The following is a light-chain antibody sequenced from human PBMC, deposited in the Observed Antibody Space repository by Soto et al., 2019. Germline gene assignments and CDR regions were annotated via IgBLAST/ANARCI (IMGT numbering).Light chain of an antibody. Sequence: EVVLTQSPGTLSLSPGERATLSCRASQSVSNKYLAWYQQKPGQAPRLLIFGSSDRATGIPDRFSGSGSGTYFTLTISRLEPEDFAVYYCQQYGSSPPYTFGQRTKLEIK. CDR2: GSS. CDR1: QSVSNKY. V-gene: IGKV3-20*01. J-gene: IGKJ2*01. CDR3: QQYGSSPPYT.